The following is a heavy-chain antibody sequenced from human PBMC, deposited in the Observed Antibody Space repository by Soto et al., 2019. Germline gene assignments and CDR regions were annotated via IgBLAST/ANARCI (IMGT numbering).Heavy chain of an antibody. V-gene: IGHV4-34*01. CDR3: ARGVSLTTVTTKAFGYYYYYMDV. J-gene: IGHJ6*03. D-gene: IGHD4-17*01. Sequence: SETLSLTCAVYGGSFSGYYWSWIRQPPGKGLEWIGEINHSGSTNYNPSLKSRVTISVDTSKNQFSLKLSSVTAADTAVYYCARGVSLTTVTTKAFGYYYYYMDVWGKGTTVTVSS. CDR2: INHSGST. CDR1: GGSFSGYY.